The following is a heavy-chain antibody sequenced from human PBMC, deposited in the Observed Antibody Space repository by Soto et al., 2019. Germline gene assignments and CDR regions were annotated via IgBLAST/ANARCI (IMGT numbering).Heavy chain of an antibody. J-gene: IGHJ6*03. D-gene: IGHD3-10*01. CDR2: INHSGST. CDR1: GGSFSGYY. CDR3: ARAITMVRGVIITYYYYYYMDV. V-gene: IGHV4-34*01. Sequence: SETLSLTCAVYGGSFSGYYWSWIRQPPGKGLEWIGEINHSGSTNYNPSLKSRVTISVDTSKNQFSLKLSSVTAADTAVYYCARAITMVRGVIITYYYYYYMDVWGQGTTVTVSS.